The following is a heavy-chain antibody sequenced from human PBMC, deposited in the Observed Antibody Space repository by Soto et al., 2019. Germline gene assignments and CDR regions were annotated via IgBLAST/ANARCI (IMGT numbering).Heavy chain of an antibody. D-gene: IGHD3-10*01. Sequence: SETLSLTCSASGGSISTSSYFWGWIRQPPGKGLEWVGAVHYSGSANYRSSLQSRVTISVDTSQNQFSLRLRSVTAADTAVYYCARHRWGSGSYSGLLDFWGQGALVTASS. CDR3: ARHRWGSGSYSGLLDF. CDR1: GGSISTSSYF. CDR2: VHYSGSA. J-gene: IGHJ4*02. V-gene: IGHV4-39*01.